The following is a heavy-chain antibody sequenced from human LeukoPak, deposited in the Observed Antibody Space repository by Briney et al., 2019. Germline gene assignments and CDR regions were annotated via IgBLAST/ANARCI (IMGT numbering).Heavy chain of an antibody. J-gene: IGHJ3*02. CDR2: IYTSGST. D-gene: IGHD1-7*01. V-gene: IGHV4-61*02. CDR3: ARDLAGNWNYVNAFDI. Sequence: SQTLSLTCTVSGGSISSGSYYWSWIRQPAGTGLEWIGRIYTSGSTNYNPSLKMRVTIAVDTSKNQFSLKLSSVTAADTAVYYCARDLAGNWNYVNAFDIWGQGTMVTVSS. CDR1: GGSISSGSYY.